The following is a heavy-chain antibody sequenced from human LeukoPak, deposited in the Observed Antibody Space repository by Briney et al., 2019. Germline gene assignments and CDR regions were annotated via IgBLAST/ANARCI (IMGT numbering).Heavy chain of an antibody. Sequence: SGTLSLTCGVSRGSISNTNWWSWVRQPPGQGLEWIGEISLTGLTHYNPSLESRVTVSLDKSKNQLSLNLTSVTAADTAVYYCSRENGAFSPFGYWGQGTLVTVLS. D-gene: IGHD2-8*01. CDR3: SRENGAFSPFGY. J-gene: IGHJ4*02. V-gene: IGHV4-4*02. CDR2: ISLTGLT. CDR1: RGSISNTNW.